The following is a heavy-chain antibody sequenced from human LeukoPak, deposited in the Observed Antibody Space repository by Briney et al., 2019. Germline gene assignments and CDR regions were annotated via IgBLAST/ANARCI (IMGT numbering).Heavy chain of an antibody. Sequence: PSETLSLTCTVSGGSVSSYYWSWIRQTPEKGLEWIGYMSYSGRTDYGPSLKSRVTMSVDTSKNQFSLKMSYVTAADTGVYYCARGYCRDDICQVFPYWGQGTLVTVSS. J-gene: IGHJ4*02. CDR2: MSYSGRT. CDR3: ARGYCRDDICQVFPY. V-gene: IGHV4-59*02. CDR1: GGSVSSYY. D-gene: IGHD2-21*02.